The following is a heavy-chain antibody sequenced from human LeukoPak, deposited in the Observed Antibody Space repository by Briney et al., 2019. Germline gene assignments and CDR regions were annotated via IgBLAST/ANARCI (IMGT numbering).Heavy chain of an antibody. D-gene: IGHD5-24*01. Sequence: GESLKISCKGSGYIFSNYWIGWVRQMPRKGLEWMGIIYPGDSDTRYSPSFEGQVTISADKSISTAYLQWSSLKASDTAMYYCATRDGGRGFDVWGQGTMVTVSS. CDR3: ATRDGGRGFDV. J-gene: IGHJ3*01. CDR1: GYIFSNYW. V-gene: IGHV5-51*01. CDR2: IYPGDSDT.